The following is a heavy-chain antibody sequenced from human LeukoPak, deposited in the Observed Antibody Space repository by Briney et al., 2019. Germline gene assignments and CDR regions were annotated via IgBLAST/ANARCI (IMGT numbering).Heavy chain of an antibody. CDR3: TKYAYNWNAPDGFDM. V-gene: IGHV3-30*18. J-gene: IGHJ3*02. CDR2: ISSDGSRK. D-gene: IGHD1-1*01. CDR1: RFSFSDDD. Sequence: GGSLRLSCRASRFSFSDDDMHWVRQAPGKGLGWVAVISSDGSRKHYGDSVKGRFTISRDNSESTLFLQMNSLRTDDTSVYFCTKYAYNWNAPDGFDMWGQGTMVIVSS.